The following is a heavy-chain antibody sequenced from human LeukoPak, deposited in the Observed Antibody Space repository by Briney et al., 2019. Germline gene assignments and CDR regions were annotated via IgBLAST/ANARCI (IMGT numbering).Heavy chain of an antibody. J-gene: IGHJ4*02. Sequence: GGSLRLSCAASGFTFSSYEMNWVRQAPGKGLVWVSRINSDGSSTSYADSVKGRFTISRDNAKNTLYLQMNSLRVEDTALYYCARDAPGNTALDYWGQGSLVTVSS. CDR2: INSDGSST. D-gene: IGHD5-18*01. CDR3: ARDAPGNTALDY. CDR1: GFTFSSYE. V-gene: IGHV3-74*01.